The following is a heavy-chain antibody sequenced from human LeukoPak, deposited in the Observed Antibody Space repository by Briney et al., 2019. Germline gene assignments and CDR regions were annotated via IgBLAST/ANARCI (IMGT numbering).Heavy chain of an antibody. CDR3: VKGRITMVRGVFDY. V-gene: IGHV3-64D*09. J-gene: IGHJ4*02. CDR2: ISSNGGST. CDR1: GVTFSSNA. Sequence: TGGSLRLSCAASGVTFSSNAMSWVRQAPGKGLEYVSAISSNGGSTYYADSVKGRFTISRDNSKNTLYLQMSSLRAEDTAVYYCVKGRITMVRGVFDYWGQGTLVTVSS. D-gene: IGHD3-10*01.